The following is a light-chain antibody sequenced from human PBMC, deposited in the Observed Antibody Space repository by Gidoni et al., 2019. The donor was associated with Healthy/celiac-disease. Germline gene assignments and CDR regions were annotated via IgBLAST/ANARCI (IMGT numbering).Light chain of an antibody. CDR1: QSVSSY. Sequence: EILFTQSPATLSLSPGERATLSCRASQSVSSYLAWYQQKPGQAPRLLIYDASNRATGIPARFSGSGSGTDFTLTISSLEPEDFEVYYCQQRSNWTPYTFGQGTKLEIK. J-gene: IGKJ2*01. CDR3: QQRSNWTPYT. CDR2: DAS. V-gene: IGKV3-11*01.